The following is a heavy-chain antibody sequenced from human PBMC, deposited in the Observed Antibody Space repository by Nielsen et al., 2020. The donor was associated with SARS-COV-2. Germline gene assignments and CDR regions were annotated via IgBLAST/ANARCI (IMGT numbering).Heavy chain of an antibody. J-gene: IGHJ6*02. CDR2: IYHTGST. CDR3: VGESITIFGVVSHYYYYGMDV. CDR1: GGSISSSNYH. D-gene: IGHD3-3*01. V-gene: IGHV4-39*01. Sequence: SETLSLTCTVSGGSISSSNYHWGWVRQPPGKGLEWIGSIYHTGSTYSNPSLKSRVTISVDTSKNQFSLKLSSVTAADTAVYYCVGESITIFGVVSHYYYYGMDVWGQGTTVTVSS.